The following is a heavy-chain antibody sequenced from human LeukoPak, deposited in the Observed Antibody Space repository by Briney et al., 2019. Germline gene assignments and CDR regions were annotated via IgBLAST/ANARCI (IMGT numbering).Heavy chain of an antibody. CDR3: ARGPVKYNWNDGLDY. V-gene: IGHV1-69*05. D-gene: IGHD1-1*01. Sequence: SVKVSCKASVGTFSSYAISWVRQAPGQGLEWMGRIIPIFGTANYAQKFQGRVTITTDESTSTAYMERSSLRSEDTAVYYCARGPVKYNWNDGLDYWGQGTLVTVSS. CDR1: VGTFSSYA. CDR2: IIPIFGTA. J-gene: IGHJ4*02.